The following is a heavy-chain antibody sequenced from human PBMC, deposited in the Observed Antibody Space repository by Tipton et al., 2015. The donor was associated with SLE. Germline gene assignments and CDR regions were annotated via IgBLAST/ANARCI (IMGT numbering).Heavy chain of an antibody. CDR1: GFTFRTYA. CDR3: AKDYGDLQNWFDP. Sequence: GSLRLSCAASGFTFRTYAMSWVRQAPGRGLEWVSSISASGDVTYLADSVKGRFTLSRDNSKNMLYMQMNSLRADDSAIYYCAKDYGDLQNWFDPWGQGTLVTVSS. V-gene: IGHV3-23*01. D-gene: IGHD4/OR15-4a*01. CDR2: ISASGDVT. J-gene: IGHJ5*02.